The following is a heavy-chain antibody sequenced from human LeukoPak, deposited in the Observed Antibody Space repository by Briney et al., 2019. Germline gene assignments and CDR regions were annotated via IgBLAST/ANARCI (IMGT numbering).Heavy chain of an antibody. CDR3: ARETYYYDSSGYLAPYDAFDI. CDR1: GYSFTSYW. J-gene: IGHJ3*02. V-gene: IGHV5-51*01. D-gene: IGHD3-22*01. CDR2: IYPGDSDT. Sequence: GESMKTSCKGSGYSFTSYWIGWVRQMPGKGLEWMGIIYPGDSDTRYSPSFQGQVTISADKSISTAYLQWSSLKASDTAMYYCARETYYYDSSGYLAPYDAFDIWGQGTMVTVSS.